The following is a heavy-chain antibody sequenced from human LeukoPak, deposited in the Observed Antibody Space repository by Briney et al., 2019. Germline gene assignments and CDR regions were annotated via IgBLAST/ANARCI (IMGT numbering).Heavy chain of an antibody. J-gene: IGHJ4*02. Sequence: SETLSLTCTVSGGSTSSGSYYWSWIRQPAGKGLEWIGRIYTSGSTNYNPSLKSRVTISVDTSKNQFSLKLSSVTAADTAVYYCARERDDFWSGYYPNDYWGQGTLVTVSS. CDR1: GGSTSSGSYY. CDR2: IYTSGST. V-gene: IGHV4-61*02. CDR3: ARERDDFWSGYYPNDY. D-gene: IGHD3-3*01.